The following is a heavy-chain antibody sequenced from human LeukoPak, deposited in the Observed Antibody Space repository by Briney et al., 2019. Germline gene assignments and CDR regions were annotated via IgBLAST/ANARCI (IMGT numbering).Heavy chain of an antibody. J-gene: IGHJ5*02. CDR2: ISTYNGNT. CDR3: ARESFSLKQVDTAMPLT. CDR1: GYTFTNFG. V-gene: IGHV1-18*01. Sequence: ASVKVSCKASGYTFTNFGISGVRQAPGQGLEWMGWISTYNGNTNYAQKLQGTVTMTTDTYTTTAYMELRSLRSDDTAVYYCARESFSLKQVDTAMPLTWGQGTLVTVSS. D-gene: IGHD5-18*01.